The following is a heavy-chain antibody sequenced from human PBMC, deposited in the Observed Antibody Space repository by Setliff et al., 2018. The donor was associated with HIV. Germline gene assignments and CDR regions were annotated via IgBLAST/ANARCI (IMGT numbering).Heavy chain of an antibody. J-gene: IGHJ3*02. Sequence: PSETLSLTCTVSGGSISSGDYYWSWIRQPPGKGLEWIGYIYCSGSTYYNPSLKSRVTISVDTSKNQFSLKLSSVTAADTAVYYCARVNYYDSSGYYEDAFDIWGQGTMVTVSS. V-gene: IGHV4-30-4*08. CDR3: ARVNYYDSSGYYEDAFDI. CDR1: GGSISSGDYY. D-gene: IGHD3-22*01. CDR2: IYCSGST.